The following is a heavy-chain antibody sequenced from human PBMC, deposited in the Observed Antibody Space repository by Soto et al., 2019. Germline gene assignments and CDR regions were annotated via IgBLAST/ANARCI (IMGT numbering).Heavy chain of an antibody. CDR3: ARAGYDRDGGGYYYFDY. CDR2: IYYSGST. J-gene: IGHJ4*02. V-gene: IGHV4-31*03. D-gene: IGHD3-22*01. CDR1: GGSIGSGSYY. Sequence: QVQLQESGPGLVKPSQTLSLTCTVSGGSIGSGSYYRSWIRQHPGKGLEWIGYIYYSGSTYYNPSLKSRVTISIDTSTNQFSLKLSSVTAADTAVYYCARAGYDRDGGGYYYFDYWGQGTLVTVSS.